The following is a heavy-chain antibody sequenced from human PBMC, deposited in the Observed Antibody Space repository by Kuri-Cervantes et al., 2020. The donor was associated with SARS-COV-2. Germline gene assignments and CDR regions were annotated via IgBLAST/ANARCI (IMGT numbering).Heavy chain of an antibody. Sequence: ASVKVSCNASGYTFTSYYMHWVRQAPGQGLEWMGIINPSGGSTSYAQKFQGRVTMTRDTSTSTVYMGLSSLRSDDTALYYCARVEEGLFRAFDIWGQGTMVTVSS. CDR1: GYTFTSYY. D-gene: IGHD2/OR15-2a*01. V-gene: IGHV1-46*01. CDR2: INPSGGST. J-gene: IGHJ3*02. CDR3: ARVEEGLFRAFDI.